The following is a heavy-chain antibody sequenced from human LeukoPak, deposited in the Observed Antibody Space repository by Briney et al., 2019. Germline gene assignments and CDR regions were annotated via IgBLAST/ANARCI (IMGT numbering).Heavy chain of an antibody. J-gene: IGHJ4*02. CDR3: ARYDFWSGYYIDY. V-gene: IGHV1-2*02. CDR2: INPNSGGT. CDR1: GYTFTSYG. D-gene: IGHD3-3*01. Sequence: ASVKVSCKASGYTFTSYGISWVRQAPGQGLEWMGWINPNSGGTNYAQKFQGRVTMTRDTSISTAYMELSRLRSDDTAVYYCARYDFWSGYYIDYWGQGTLVTVSS.